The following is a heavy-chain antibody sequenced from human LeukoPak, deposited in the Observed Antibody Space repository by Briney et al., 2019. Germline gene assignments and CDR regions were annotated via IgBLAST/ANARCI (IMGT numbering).Heavy chain of an antibody. CDR1: GFTFSSYG. V-gene: IGHV3-33*01. J-gene: IGHJ5*02. Sequence: GRSLRLSCAASGFTFSSYGMHWVRQAPGKGLEWVAVIWYDGSNKHYADSVKGRFTISRDNAKNSLYLQMNSLRAEDTAVYYCARASDPWLQLTWGQGTLVTVSS. CDR2: IWYDGSNK. D-gene: IGHD5-24*01. CDR3: ARASDPWLQLT.